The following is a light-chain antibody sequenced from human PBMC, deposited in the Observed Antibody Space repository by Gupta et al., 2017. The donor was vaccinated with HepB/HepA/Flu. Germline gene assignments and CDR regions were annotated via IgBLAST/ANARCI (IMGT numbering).Light chain of an antibody. CDR1: QSLLHSNGYNY. CDR3: MQARESPPT. Sequence: DIVLTQSLLSLPVTPGEQASISCRSSQSLLHSNGYNYLDWYLQKPGQSPQLLIYLGSNRASGIPDRFSGSGSGTDFTLKISRVEAEDVGVYYCMQARESPPTFGGGTKVEIK. V-gene: IGKV2-28*01. J-gene: IGKJ4*01. CDR2: LGS.